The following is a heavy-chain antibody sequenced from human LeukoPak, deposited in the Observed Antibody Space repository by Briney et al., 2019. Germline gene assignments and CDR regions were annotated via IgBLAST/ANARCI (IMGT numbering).Heavy chain of an antibody. J-gene: IGHJ5*02. V-gene: IGHV1-8*03. CDR2: MNPNSGNT. Sequence: ASVKVSCKASGYTFTSYDINWVRQATGQGLEWMGWMNPNSGNTGYAQKFQGGVTITRNASISTAYMELSSLRSEDTAVYYCARGRSIAAQSNWFDPWGQGTLVTVSS. CDR3: ARGRSIAAQSNWFDP. CDR1: GYTFTSYD. D-gene: IGHD6-6*01.